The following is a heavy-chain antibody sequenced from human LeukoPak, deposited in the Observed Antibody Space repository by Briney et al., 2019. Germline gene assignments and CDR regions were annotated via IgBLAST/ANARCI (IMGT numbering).Heavy chain of an antibody. J-gene: IGHJ6*02. V-gene: IGHV3-66*04. D-gene: IGHD4-11*01. Sequence: PGGSLRLSCAASGFTFSSNYMSWVRQAPGKGLEWVSVIYSGGSTYYADSVKGRFTISRDNSKNTLYLQMNSLRAEDTAVYYCARHRHSDYSLGYYYYGMDVWGQGTTVTVSS. CDR1: GFTFSSNY. CDR2: IYSGGST. CDR3: ARHRHSDYSLGYYYYGMDV.